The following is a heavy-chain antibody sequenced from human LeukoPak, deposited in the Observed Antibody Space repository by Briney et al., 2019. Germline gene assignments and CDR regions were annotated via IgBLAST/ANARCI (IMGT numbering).Heavy chain of an antibody. CDR1: GYTLTELS. CDR3: ATVSASYGLPLDY. V-gene: IGHV1-24*01. CDR2: FDPEDGET. D-gene: IGHD5-18*01. Sequence: ASVKVSCKVSGYTLTELSMHWVRQAPGKGLEWMGGFDPEDGETIYAQKFQGGVTMTEDTSTDTAYMELSSLRSEDTAVYYCATVSASYGLPLDYWGQGTLVTVSS. J-gene: IGHJ4*02.